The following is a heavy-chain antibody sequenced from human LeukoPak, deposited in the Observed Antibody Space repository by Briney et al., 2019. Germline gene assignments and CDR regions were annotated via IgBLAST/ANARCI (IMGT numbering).Heavy chain of an antibody. D-gene: IGHD7-27*01. Sequence: RSGGSLRLSCAASGFTFDAFGMTWVRQAPGKGLEWVSAIRGDAGSTGYADPVKGRFTISRDNAKNSLYLQMNSLRVEDTAFYYCARVWAWGSGNYFDNWGQGTLVTVSS. CDR3: ARVWAWGSGNYFDN. V-gene: IGHV3-20*04. CDR1: GFTFDAFG. CDR2: IRGDAGST. J-gene: IGHJ4*02.